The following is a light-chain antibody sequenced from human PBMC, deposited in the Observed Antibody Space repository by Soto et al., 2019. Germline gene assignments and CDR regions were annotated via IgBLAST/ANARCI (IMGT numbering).Light chain of an antibody. Sequence: QSVLTQPPSASGTPGQRVTISCSGASSNIGRNGANWFRQLPGTAPKLLIFSNDLRASGVPDRLSGSNSGTAASLAISGLQSEDEADYYGAAWDDSLNTYVFGGGTKLTVL. V-gene: IGLV1-44*01. CDR3: AAWDDSLNTYV. CDR2: SND. J-gene: IGLJ1*01. CDR1: SSNIGRNG.